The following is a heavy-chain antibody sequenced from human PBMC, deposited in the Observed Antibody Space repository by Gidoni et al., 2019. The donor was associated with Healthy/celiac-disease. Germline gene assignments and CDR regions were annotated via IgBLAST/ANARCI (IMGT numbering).Heavy chain of an antibody. CDR2: ISTSGSTI. V-gene: IGHV3-48*03. CDR1: GFSLSSYE. J-gene: IGHJ4*02. Sequence: EVQLVESGGGLVQPGGSLRLSCAASGFSLSSYEMNWVRQAPGKGLEWVSYISTSGSTIYYADSVKGRFTISRDNAKNSLYLQMNSLRAEDTAVYYCAREQWLRYLDYWGQGTLVTVSS. D-gene: IGHD5-12*01. CDR3: AREQWLRYLDY.